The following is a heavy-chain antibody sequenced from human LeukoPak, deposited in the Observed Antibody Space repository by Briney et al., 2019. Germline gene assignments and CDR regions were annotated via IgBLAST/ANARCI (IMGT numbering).Heavy chain of an antibody. CDR3: ATSTVLRYFDWPNWFDP. Sequence: SETLSLTCSVSGGSISISNYFWGWIRQPPGKGLEWIASISSTGITHYYPSLESRISVSVETSKNQFSLKLSSVTAADTAVYYCATSTVLRYFDWPNWFDPWGQGTLVTVSS. CDR2: ISSTGIT. V-gene: IGHV4-39*07. CDR1: GGSISISNYF. D-gene: IGHD3-9*01. J-gene: IGHJ5*02.